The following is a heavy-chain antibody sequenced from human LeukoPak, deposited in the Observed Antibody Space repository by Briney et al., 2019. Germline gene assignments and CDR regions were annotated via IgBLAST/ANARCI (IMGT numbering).Heavy chain of an antibody. CDR3: TTDDYYDSSGYNHFDY. CDR2: IKSKTDGGTT. J-gene: IGHJ4*02. Sequence: PGGSLRLSCAASGFTFSNAWMSWVRQAPGKGLEWVGRIKSKTDGGTTDYAAPVKGRFTISRDDSKNTLYLQMNSLKTEDTAVYYCTTDDYYDSSGYNHFDYWGQGTLVTVSS. D-gene: IGHD3-22*01. V-gene: IGHV3-15*01. CDR1: GFTFSNAW.